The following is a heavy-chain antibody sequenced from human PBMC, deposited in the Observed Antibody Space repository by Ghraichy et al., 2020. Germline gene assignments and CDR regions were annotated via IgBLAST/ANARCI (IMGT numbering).Heavy chain of an antibody. CDR2: MNVDGSER. J-gene: IGHJ4*02. D-gene: IGHD1-26*01. CDR1: GFTFSSYW. Sequence: GGSLRLSCAASGFTFSSYWMRWVRQAPGKGLEWVANMNVDGSERYYVDSVKGRFTISRDNAKNSLYLQMNSLRAEDTAVYYCARVVGVPPFFDYWGQGNLVIVSS. V-gene: IGHV3-7*01. CDR3: ARVVGVPPFFDY.